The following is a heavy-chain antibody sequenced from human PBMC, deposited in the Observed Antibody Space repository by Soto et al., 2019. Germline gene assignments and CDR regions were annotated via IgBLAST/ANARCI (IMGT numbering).Heavy chain of an antibody. V-gene: IGHV4-34*01. CDR1: GGSFSGYY. J-gene: IGHJ3*02. CDR3: ASEDCSSTSCYGGGASGSDAFDI. D-gene: IGHD2-2*01. Sequence: QVQLQQWGAGLLKPSETLSLTCAVYGGSFSGYYWSWIRQPPGKGLEWIGEINHSGSTNYNPSLKSRVTISVDTSKNQFSLKLSSVTAADTAVYYCASEDCSSTSCYGGGASGSDAFDIWGQGTMVTVSS. CDR2: INHSGST.